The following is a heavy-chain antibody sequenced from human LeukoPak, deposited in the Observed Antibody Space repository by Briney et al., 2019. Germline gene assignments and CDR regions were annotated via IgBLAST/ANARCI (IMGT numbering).Heavy chain of an antibody. Sequence: QSGGSLRLSCAASGFTFSSYAMSWVRQAPGKGLEWVSAISGSGGSTYYADSVKGRFTISRDNSKNTLYLQMNSLRAEDTAVYYCAKGRESYCSSTSCYDRWFDPWGQGTLVTVSS. CDR3: AKGRESYCSSTSCYDRWFDP. J-gene: IGHJ5*02. V-gene: IGHV3-23*01. D-gene: IGHD2-2*01. CDR2: ISGSGGST. CDR1: GFTFSSYA.